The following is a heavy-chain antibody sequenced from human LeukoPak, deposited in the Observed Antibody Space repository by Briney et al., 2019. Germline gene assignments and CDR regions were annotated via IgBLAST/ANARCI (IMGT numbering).Heavy chain of an antibody. J-gene: IGHJ4*02. CDR3: ARVSGRDDRAIDY. V-gene: IGHV4-59*01. Sequence: TSETLSLTCTVSGGSISSYYWSWIRQPPGKGLEWIGYIYYSGSTNYNPSLKSRVTISVDTSKNQFSLKLSSVTAADTAVYYCARVSGRDDRAIDYWGQGTLVTVSS. D-gene: IGHD1-26*01. CDR1: GGSISSYY. CDR2: IYYSGST.